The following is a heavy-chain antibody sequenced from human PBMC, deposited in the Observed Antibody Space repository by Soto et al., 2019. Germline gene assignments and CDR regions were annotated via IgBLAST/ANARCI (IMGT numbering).Heavy chain of an antibody. J-gene: IGHJ4*02. CDR1: GFTVSSYY. CDR2: IYSSGPT. CDR3: ARAFGGSYDY. V-gene: IGHV3-53*01. Sequence: LRLSCAASGFTVSSYYMNWVRLVPEKGLEWVSVIYSSGPTFYADSVRGRFTISRDNSKNTLYLQMNSLRVEDTAVYYCARAFGGSYDYWGQGTLVTVSS. D-gene: IGHD1-26*01.